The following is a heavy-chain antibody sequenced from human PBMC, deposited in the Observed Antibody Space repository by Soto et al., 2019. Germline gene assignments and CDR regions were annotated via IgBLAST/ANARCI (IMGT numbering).Heavy chain of an antibody. CDR3: ARDSKSDDAFDI. V-gene: IGHV4-59*01. Sequence: AETLSLTCTVSVGSISTYTWNWIRQSPGKGLEWIGYISYSGSTMSNPSLKSRVTISVDRSKNQLSLNLTSVTAADTAKYYCARDSKSDDAFDIWGLGTLVTVSS. CDR1: VGSISTYT. CDR2: ISYSGST. J-gene: IGHJ3*02.